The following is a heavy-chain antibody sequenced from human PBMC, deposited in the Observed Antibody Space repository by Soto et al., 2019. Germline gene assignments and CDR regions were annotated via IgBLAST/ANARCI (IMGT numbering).Heavy chain of an antibody. D-gene: IGHD5-12*01. CDR2: IWYDGSNK. V-gene: IGHV3-33*01. Sequence: GGSLRLSCAASGFTFSSYGMHWVRQAPGKGLEWVAVIWYDGSNKYYADSVKGRFTISRDNSKNTLYLQMNSLRAEDTAVYYCARAREGATIGPFDYWGQGPLVTVSS. CDR3: ARAREGATIGPFDY. CDR1: GFTFSSYG. J-gene: IGHJ4*02.